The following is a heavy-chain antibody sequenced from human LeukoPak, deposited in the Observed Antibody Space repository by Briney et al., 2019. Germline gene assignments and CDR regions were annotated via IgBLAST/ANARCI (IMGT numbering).Heavy chain of an antibody. Sequence: GGSLRLSCAASGLTFSSYSMNGVRQAPGKGLEWVSSISSSSSYIYYADSVKGRFTISRDNAKNSLYLQMNSLRAEDTAVYYCARGGGPYIVVTMGENYFDYWGQGTLVTVSS. V-gene: IGHV3-21*01. J-gene: IGHJ4*02. D-gene: IGHD5-12*01. CDR2: ISSSSSYI. CDR1: GLTFSSYS. CDR3: ARGGGPYIVVTMGENYFDY.